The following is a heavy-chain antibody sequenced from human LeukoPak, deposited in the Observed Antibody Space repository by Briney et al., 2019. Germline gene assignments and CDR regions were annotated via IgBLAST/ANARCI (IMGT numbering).Heavy chain of an antibody. CDR3: ATEFGHYYGSGRWAHGDY. J-gene: IGHJ4*02. V-gene: IGHV1-24*01. CDR2: FDPEDGET. Sequence: ASVKVSFKVSGYTLTELSMHWVRQAPGKGLEWMGGFDPEDGETIYAQKFQGRVTMTEDTSTDTAYMELSSLRSEDTAVYYCATEFGHYYGSGRWAHGDYWGQGTLVTVSS. CDR1: GYTLTELS. D-gene: IGHD3-10*01.